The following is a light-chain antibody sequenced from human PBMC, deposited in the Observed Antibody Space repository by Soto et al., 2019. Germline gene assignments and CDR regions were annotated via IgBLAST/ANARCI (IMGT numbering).Light chain of an antibody. V-gene: IGKV1-39*01. Sequence: DIQMTQSPSSLSASVVDRVTITCRASQSISSYLSWYQQKPGKAPKLLINVASTLQSGVPSRFRGSTSGTEFTLTISSLQPDDFATYFCQQSYSLPLTFGQGTRLEIK. J-gene: IGKJ5*01. CDR1: QSISSY. CDR3: QQSYSLPLT. CDR2: VAS.